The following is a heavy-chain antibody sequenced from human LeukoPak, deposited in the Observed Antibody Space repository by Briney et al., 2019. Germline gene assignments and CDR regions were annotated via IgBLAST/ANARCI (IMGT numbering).Heavy chain of an antibody. CDR2: INHSGST. D-gene: IGHD3-10*01. Sequence: PSETLSLTCAVYGGSFSGYYWSWIRQPPGKGLEWIGEINHSGSTYYNPSLKSRVTISVDTSKNQFSLKLSSVTAADTAVYYCARRGFWFDPWGQGTLVTVSS. CDR1: GGSFSGYY. J-gene: IGHJ5*02. CDR3: ARRGFWFDP. V-gene: IGHV4-34*01.